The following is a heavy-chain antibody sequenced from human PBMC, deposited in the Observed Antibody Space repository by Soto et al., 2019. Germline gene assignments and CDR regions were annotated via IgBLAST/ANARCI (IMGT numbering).Heavy chain of an antibody. CDR3: ARDRGAAAGKGAYYYYGMDV. D-gene: IGHD6-13*01. CDR1: GFTFSSYG. Sequence: GGSLRLSCAASGFTFSSYGMHWVRQAPGKGLEWVAVIWYDGSNKYYADSVKGRFTISRDNSKNTLYLQMNSLRAEDTAVYYCARDRGAAAGKGAYYYYGMDVWGQGTTVTVSS. V-gene: IGHV3-33*01. J-gene: IGHJ6*02. CDR2: IWYDGSNK.